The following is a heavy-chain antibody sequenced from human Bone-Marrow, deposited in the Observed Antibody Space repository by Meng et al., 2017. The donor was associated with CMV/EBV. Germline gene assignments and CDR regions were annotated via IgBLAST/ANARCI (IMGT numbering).Heavy chain of an antibody. V-gene: IGHV3-30*02. Sequence: GGSLRLSCAASGFTFSSYGMHWVRQAPGKGLEWVAFIRYDGSNKYYADSVKGRFTISRDNSKNTLYLQMNSLRAEDTAVYYCAKDGGVRFLEWFFDYWGQGTLVTVSS. CDR2: IRYDGSNK. D-gene: IGHD3-3*01. CDR1: GFTFSSYG. CDR3: AKDGGVRFLEWFFDY. J-gene: IGHJ4*02.